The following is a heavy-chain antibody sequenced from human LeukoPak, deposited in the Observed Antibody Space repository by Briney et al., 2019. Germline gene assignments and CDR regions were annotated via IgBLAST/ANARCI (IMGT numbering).Heavy chain of an antibody. CDR2: IYPNTGGS. Sequence: ASVKVSCKASGYSFTAYLHWVRQAPGQGLEWMGWIYPNTGGSKSTQKFQGRVSMTSDTSITTAYLEIKGLTSDDTAIYYCAREPGTATGFWGQGTLVTVSS. CDR1: GYSFTAY. CDR3: AREPGTATGF. D-gene: IGHD1-1*01. J-gene: IGHJ4*02. V-gene: IGHV1-2*02.